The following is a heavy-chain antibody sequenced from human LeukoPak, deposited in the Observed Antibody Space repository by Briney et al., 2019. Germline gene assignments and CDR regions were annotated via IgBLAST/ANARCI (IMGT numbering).Heavy chain of an antibody. J-gene: IGHJ4*01. CDR2: ISAYNGNT. CDR1: GYPFDNFG. D-gene: IGHD4-17*01. CDR3: ARDRVGGDLAGVSLY. Sequence: ASVKVSCKSSGYPFDNFGLTWVRQAPGQGLEWMGWISAYNGNTHYAQKFRGRLTLTTETSTSTAYLELRSLKSDDTAVYYCARDRVGGDLAGVSLYWGQGTLVTVSS. V-gene: IGHV1-18*01.